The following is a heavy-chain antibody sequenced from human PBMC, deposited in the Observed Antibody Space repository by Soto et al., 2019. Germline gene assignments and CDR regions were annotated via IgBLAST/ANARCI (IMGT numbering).Heavy chain of an antibody. CDR3: ARDRGLDCSSTSCYRLGNWFGP. Sequence: SETLSLTCTVSGGSISSGDYYWSWIRQPPGKGLEWIGYIYYSGSTYYNPSLKSRVTISVDTSKNQFSLKLSSVTAADTAVYYCARDRGLDCSSTSCYRLGNWFGPWGQGTLVTVSS. J-gene: IGHJ5*02. CDR2: IYYSGST. CDR1: GGSISSGDYY. V-gene: IGHV4-30-4*01. D-gene: IGHD2-2*02.